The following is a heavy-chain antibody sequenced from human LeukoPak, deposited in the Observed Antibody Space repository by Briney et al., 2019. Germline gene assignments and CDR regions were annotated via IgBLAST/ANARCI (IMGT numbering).Heavy chain of an antibody. J-gene: IGHJ5*02. D-gene: IGHD1-26*01. Sequence: PGGSLRLSCVASGFTFRTYEMNWVRQAPGKGLEWVSYISGSDPTVYYADSVRGRLTISRDNAKNSLYLQMNSLRAEDTAVYYCARDKIGYYRWFDPWGQGNLVTVSS. CDR1: GFTFRTYE. V-gene: IGHV3-48*03. CDR3: ARDKIGYYRWFDP. CDR2: ISGSDPTV.